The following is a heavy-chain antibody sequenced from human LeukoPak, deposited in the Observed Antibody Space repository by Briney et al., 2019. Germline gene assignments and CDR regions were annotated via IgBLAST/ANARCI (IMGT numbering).Heavy chain of an antibody. CDR2: IYTSGCT. V-gene: IGHV4-4*07. D-gene: IGHD6-19*01. Sequence: SETLSLTCTVSGGSISRYYWSWIRQPAGKGLEWIGRIYTSGCTNYNPSLESRVKMSVDTSKNQCSLKLSSVTAGDTAVYYCARGSLQWPVVWGQGTLGTVSS. CDR1: GGSISRYY. J-gene: IGHJ4*02. CDR3: ARGSLQWPVV.